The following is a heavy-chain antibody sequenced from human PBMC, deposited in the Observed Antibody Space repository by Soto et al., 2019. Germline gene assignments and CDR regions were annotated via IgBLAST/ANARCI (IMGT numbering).Heavy chain of an antibody. J-gene: IGHJ6*03. V-gene: IGHV3-23*01. Sequence: EVQLLDSGGGLVQPGGSLRLSCAASGFTFSSYALSWVRQAPGKGLEWVSGISGSGDSTNYADSVKGRFTISRDNSENTVYLQMNSLRAEDTAVYYCAKRFCTSNTCLSLDFYYYIGVWGEGTTVTVSS. D-gene: IGHD2-2*01. CDR2: ISGSGDST. CDR1: GFTFSSYA. CDR3: AKRFCTSNTCLSLDFYYYIGV.